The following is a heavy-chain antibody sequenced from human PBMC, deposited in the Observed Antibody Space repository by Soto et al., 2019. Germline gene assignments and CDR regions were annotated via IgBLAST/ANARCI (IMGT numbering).Heavy chain of an antibody. Sequence: QITLKESGPTLVKPTQTLTLTCTFSGFSLRTSGVGVGWIRQPPGKALEWLALIYWDNDKRYSPSLKSRLTITKDASEIHVILTVTNWEPVETRKYYCAQSRCGGDYLQSFASHYSFGLDVWGPGTTVNVS. V-gene: IGHV2-5*02. J-gene: IGHJ6*02. CDR1: GFSLRTSGVG. CDR2: IYWDNDK. CDR3: AQSRCGGDYLQSFASHYSFGLDV. D-gene: IGHD2-21*02.